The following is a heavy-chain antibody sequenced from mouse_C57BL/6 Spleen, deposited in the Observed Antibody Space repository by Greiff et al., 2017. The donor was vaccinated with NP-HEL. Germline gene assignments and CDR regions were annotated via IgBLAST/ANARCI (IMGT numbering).Heavy chain of an antibody. CDR3: ASLYYDYHGGFAY. CDR1: GYTFTDYY. Sequence: VQLQQSGPELVKPGASVKISCKASGYTFTDYYMNWVKQSHGKSLEWIGDINPNNGGTSYNQKFKGKATLTVDKSSSTAYMELRSLTSEDSAVYYCASLYYDYHGGFAYWGQGTLVTVSA. J-gene: IGHJ3*01. CDR2: INPNNGGT. D-gene: IGHD2-4*01. V-gene: IGHV1-26*01.